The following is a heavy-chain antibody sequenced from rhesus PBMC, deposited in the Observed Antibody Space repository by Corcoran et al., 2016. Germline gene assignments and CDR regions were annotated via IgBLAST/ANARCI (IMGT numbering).Heavy chain of an antibody. V-gene: IGHV2S1*01. CDR1: GFSLSPSGMG. CDR3: ARGYGSGEYFDY. Sequence: QVTLKESGPALVKPTQTLTLTCPFSGFSLSPSGMGLGWFLQPPGKALEWLASIYLDDDKYYSTSLKRRLTITKDTSKNQVVLTMTNRDPVDTATYYCARGYGSGEYFDYWGQGVLVTVSS. J-gene: IGHJ4*01. D-gene: IGHD3-28*01. CDR2: IYLDDDK.